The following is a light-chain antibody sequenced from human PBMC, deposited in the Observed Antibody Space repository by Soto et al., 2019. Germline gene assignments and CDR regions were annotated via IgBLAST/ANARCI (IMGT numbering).Light chain of an antibody. CDR2: EVS. Sequence: QPASVSGSPGQSITISCTGTSSDVGGYNYVSWYQQHPGKAPKLMIYEVSNRPSGVSNRFSGSKSGNTASLTISGLQAEDEADYYCSSYTSSSTLGYVFGTGTKLTVL. CDR1: SSDVGGYNY. J-gene: IGLJ1*01. V-gene: IGLV2-14*01. CDR3: SSYTSSSTLGYV.